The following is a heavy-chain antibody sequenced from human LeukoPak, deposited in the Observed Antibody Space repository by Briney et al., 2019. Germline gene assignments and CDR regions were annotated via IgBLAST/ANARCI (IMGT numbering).Heavy chain of an antibody. CDR1: GYTFTSYA. Sequence: ASVKVSCKASGYTFTSYAMNWVRQAPGQGLEWMGCINTNTGNPTYAQGFTGRFVFSLDTSVSTAYLQISSLKAEDTAVCYSASYPSTATGFNFDYWGQGTLVTVSS. V-gene: IGHV7-4-1*02. J-gene: IGHJ4*02. CDR3: ASYPSTATGFNFDY. D-gene: IGHD5/OR15-5a*01. CDR2: INTNTGNP.